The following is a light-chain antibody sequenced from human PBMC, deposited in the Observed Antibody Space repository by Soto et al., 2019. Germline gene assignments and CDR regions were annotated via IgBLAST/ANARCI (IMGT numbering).Light chain of an antibody. CDR1: TSNLGAGYD. CDR3: QSYDSSLRGSAV. V-gene: IGLV1-40*01. CDR2: GNN. J-gene: IGLJ3*02. Sequence: QSVLTQPPSVSGAPGQRVTISCTGSTSNLGAGYDVQWYQQLPGTAPKLLIYGNNNRPSGVPDRFSGSKSGTSASLAIAGLQAEDEADYYCQSYDSSLRGSAVFGGGTKLTVL.